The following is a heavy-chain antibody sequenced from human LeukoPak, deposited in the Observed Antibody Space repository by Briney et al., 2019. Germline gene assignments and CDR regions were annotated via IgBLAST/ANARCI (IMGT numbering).Heavy chain of an antibody. CDR3: AKDAFSSGWELFDY. D-gene: IGHD6-19*01. V-gene: IGHV3-30*18. J-gene: IGHJ4*02. Sequence: PGGSLRLSCAASGFTFSSYGIHWVRQAPGKGLEWVAVISYDGSDKYYADSVKGRFTISRDNSKNTLYLQMNSLRAEDTAVYSCAKDAFSSGWELFDYWGQGTLSPSPQ. CDR1: GFTFSSYG. CDR2: ISYDGSDK.